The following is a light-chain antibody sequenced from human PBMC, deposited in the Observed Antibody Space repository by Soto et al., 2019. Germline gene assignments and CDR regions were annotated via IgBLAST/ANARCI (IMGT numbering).Light chain of an antibody. J-gene: IGLJ1*01. V-gene: IGLV2-14*01. CDR3: SSYTSSSTL. CDR2: DVS. CDR1: SSDVGGYNY. Sequence: ALTQPASVSGSPGQSITISCTGTSSDVGGYNYVSWYQQLPGKAPKLMIYDVSNRPSGVSNRFSGSKSGNTASLTISGLQAEDEADYYCSSYTSSSTLFGTGTKVTVL.